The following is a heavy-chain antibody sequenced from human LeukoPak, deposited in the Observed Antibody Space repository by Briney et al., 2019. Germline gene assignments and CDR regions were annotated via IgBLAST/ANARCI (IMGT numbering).Heavy chain of an antibody. CDR1: GFTFSDYY. D-gene: IGHD1-26*01. V-gene: IGHV3-11*01. J-gene: IGHJ5*02. CDR3: AREGYSGSYDWFDP. Sequence: GGSLRLSCAASGFTFSDYYISWIRQAPGKGLEWVSYISSSGSTIYYADSVKGRFTISRDNAKNSLYLQMNSLRAEDTAVYYCAREGYSGSYDWFDPWGQGTLVTVSS. CDR2: ISSSGSTI.